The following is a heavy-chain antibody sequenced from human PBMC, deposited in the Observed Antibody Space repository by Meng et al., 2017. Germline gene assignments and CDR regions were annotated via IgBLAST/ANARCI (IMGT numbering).Heavy chain of an antibody. V-gene: IGHV1-69*04. D-gene: IGHD3-22*01. Sequence: VQLSQAGARVKKPGSCAGVFCQAYGGTFSSYTTSWVLPAPGQGLGWMGRIIPGLGIANYAQKFQGRVTITADKSTSTAYMELSSLRSEDTAVYYCARDLYYYDSSGYPRQVRVFDIWGQGTMVTVSS. CDR1: GGTFSSYT. J-gene: IGHJ3*02. CDR3: ARDLYYYDSSGYPRQVRVFDI. CDR2: IIPGLGIA.